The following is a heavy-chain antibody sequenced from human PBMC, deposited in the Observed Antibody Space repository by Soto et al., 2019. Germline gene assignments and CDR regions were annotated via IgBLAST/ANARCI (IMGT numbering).Heavy chain of an antibody. J-gene: IGHJ4*02. CDR3: AKDRAAGSGYLYYFDY. CDR1: GFTFSSYA. Sequence: PGGSLRLSCAASGFTFSSYAMSWVRQAPWKGLEWVSAISGSGGSTYYADSVKGRFTISRDNSKNTLYLQMNSLRAEDTAVYYCAKDRAAGSGYLYYFDYWGKGTLVTVST. V-gene: IGHV3-23*01. D-gene: IGHD3-22*01. CDR2: ISGSGGST.